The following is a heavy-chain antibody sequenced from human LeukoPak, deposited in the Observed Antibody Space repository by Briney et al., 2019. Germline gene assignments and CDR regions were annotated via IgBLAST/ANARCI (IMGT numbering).Heavy chain of an antibody. CDR3: AVGIYVDTAMVNSNYYYYMDV. CDR1: GGTFSSYA. V-gene: IGHV1-69*05. D-gene: IGHD5-18*01. J-gene: IGHJ6*03. Sequence: GASVKVSCKASGGTFSSYAISWVRQAPGQGLEWMGGIIPIFGTANYAQKFQGRVTITMDESTSTAYMELSSLRSEDTAVYYCAVGIYVDTAMVNSNYYYYMDVWGKGTTVTVSS. CDR2: IIPIFGTA.